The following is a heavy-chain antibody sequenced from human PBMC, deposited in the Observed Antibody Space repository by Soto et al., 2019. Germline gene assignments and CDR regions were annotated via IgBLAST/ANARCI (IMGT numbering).Heavy chain of an antibody. CDR2: SYHSGST. D-gene: IGHD5-12*01. CDR3: ARRSGMATIYEYYFDY. Sequence: TSETLSLTCAVSSGSISSSNWWSWVRQPPRKGLEWIGESYHSGSTNYNPSLKSRVTISVDKSKNQFSLKLSSVTAADTAVYYFARRSGMATIYEYYFDYWGQGALVTVSS. V-gene: IGHV4-4*02. CDR1: SGSISSSNW. J-gene: IGHJ4*02.